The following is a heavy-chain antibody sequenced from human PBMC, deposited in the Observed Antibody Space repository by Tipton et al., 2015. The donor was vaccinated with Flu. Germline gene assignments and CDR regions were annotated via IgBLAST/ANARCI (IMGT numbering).Heavy chain of an antibody. Sequence: LRLSCTVSGGSMSSFYWTWIRQPAGQGLEWIGRRYVSGSTEYNPSLKGRVTMSVDTSKNQFSLKLSSVTAADTAVYYCASGSGSGTDVTFYFWGQGTLVSFSS. J-gene: IGHJ4*02. CDR1: GGSMSSFY. V-gene: IGHV4-4*07. D-gene: IGHD3-10*01. CDR2: RYVSGST. CDR3: ASGSGSGTDVTFYF.